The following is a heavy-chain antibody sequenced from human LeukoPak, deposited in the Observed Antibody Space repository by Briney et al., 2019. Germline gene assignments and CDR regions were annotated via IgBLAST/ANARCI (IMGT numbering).Heavy chain of an antibody. V-gene: IGHV3-66*01. CDR3: ARGYSSSWSYYYYYMDV. Sequence: GGSLRLSCAASGFTFSSYSMNWVRQAPGKGLEWVSVIYSGGSTYYADSVKGRFTISRDNSKNTLYLQMNSLRAEDTAVYYCARGYSSSWSYYYYYMDVWGKGTTVTVSS. D-gene: IGHD6-13*01. J-gene: IGHJ6*03. CDR1: GFTFSSYS. CDR2: IYSGGST.